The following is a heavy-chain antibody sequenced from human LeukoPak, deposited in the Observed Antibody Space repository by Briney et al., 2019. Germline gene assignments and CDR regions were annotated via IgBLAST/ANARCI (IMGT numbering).Heavy chain of an antibody. D-gene: IGHD3-10*01. J-gene: IGHJ4*02. CDR1: GYTFTSYD. Sequence: GASVKVSCKASGYTFTSYDINWVRQATGQGLEWMGWMNPNSGNTGYAQKFQGRVTMTRNTSISTAYMELSGLRSEDTAVYYCARGSGYDFWSGYLYYYGSGRYYPIDYWGQGNLVTVSS. V-gene: IGHV1-8*01. CDR3: ARGSGYDFWSGYLYYYGSGRYYPIDY. CDR2: MNPNSGNT.